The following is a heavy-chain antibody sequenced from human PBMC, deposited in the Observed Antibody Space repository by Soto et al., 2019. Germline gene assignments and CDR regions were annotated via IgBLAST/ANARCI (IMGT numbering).Heavy chain of an antibody. CDR1: GFSFSDYY. D-gene: IGHD3-16*01. Sequence: QVRLVESGGGLVKPGGSLRLSCAASGFSFSDYYMSWIRQAPGEGLQWISYISSNSGHTNYADSVKGRFTISRDNAQNSLYLEMHGLRVEDTAVYFCARDLAFGGVMDSWGQGTLVTVSS. V-gene: IGHV3-11*06. J-gene: IGHJ4*02. CDR3: ARDLAFGGVMDS. CDR2: ISSNSGHT.